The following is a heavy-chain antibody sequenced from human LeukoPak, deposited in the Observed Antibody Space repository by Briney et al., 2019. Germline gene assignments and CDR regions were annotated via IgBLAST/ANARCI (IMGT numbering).Heavy chain of an antibody. CDR2: IKQDGSEK. J-gene: IGHJ6*03. CDR3: ARDKTPSRYYYYYYMDV. Sequence: PGGSLRLSCAASGFTFSSYWMSWFRQAPGKGLEGVANIKQDGSEKYYVDSVKGRFTISRDNAKNSLYLQMNSLRAEDTAVYYCARDKTPSRYYYYYYMDVWGKGTTVTVSS. V-gene: IGHV3-7*01. D-gene: IGHD2-15*01. CDR1: GFTFSSYW.